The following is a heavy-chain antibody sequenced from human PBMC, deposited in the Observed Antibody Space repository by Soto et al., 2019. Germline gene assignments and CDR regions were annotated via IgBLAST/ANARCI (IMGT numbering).Heavy chain of an antibody. V-gene: IGHV3-23*01. CDR3: AKAQYDILTGYYRAPPLDY. D-gene: IGHD3-9*01. J-gene: IGHJ4*02. Sequence: PGGSLRLSCAASGFTFSSYAMSWVRQAPGMGLEWVSAISGSGGSTYYADSVKGRFTISRDNSKNTLYLQMNSLRAEDTAVYYCAKAQYDILTGYYRAPPLDYWGQRTLVTVSS. CDR2: ISGSGGST. CDR1: GFTFSSYA.